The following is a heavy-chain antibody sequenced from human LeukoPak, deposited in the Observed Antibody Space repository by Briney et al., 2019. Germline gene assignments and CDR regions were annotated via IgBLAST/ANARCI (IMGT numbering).Heavy chain of an antibody. CDR3: ARAYSTPPAQDV. Sequence: GGSLRLSCAASGFTFSRYAMSWVRQAPGKGLEWVSAISGSGGSTYYADSVKGRFTISRDNSKNTLYLQMNSLRAEDTAVYYCARAYSTPPAQDVWGQGTTVTVSS. CDR1: GFTFSRYA. CDR2: ISGSGGST. J-gene: IGHJ6*02. V-gene: IGHV3-23*01. D-gene: IGHD6-13*01.